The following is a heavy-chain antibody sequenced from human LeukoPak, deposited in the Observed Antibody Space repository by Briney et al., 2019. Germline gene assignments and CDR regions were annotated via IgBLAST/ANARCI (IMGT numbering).Heavy chain of an antibody. V-gene: IGHV1-2*06. CDR1: GYTFTGYY. D-gene: IGHD3-22*01. CDR3: ARELDYYDSSGYPEYFQH. Sequence: GASVKVSCKASGYTFTGYYIHRVRQAPGQRLELMGRINPNSGGTNYAQKFQGRVTMTRDTSISTAYMELSRLRSDDTAVYYCARELDYYDSSGYPEYFQHWGQGTLVTVSS. J-gene: IGHJ1*01. CDR2: INPNSGGT.